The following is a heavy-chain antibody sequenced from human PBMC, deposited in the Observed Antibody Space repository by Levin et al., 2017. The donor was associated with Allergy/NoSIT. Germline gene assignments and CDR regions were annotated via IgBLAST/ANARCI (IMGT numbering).Heavy chain of an antibody. D-gene: IGHD6-13*01. CDR3: ARDRVSIAAAGKNYYYYGMDV. J-gene: IGHJ6*02. CDR2: ISYDGSNK. V-gene: IGHV3-30*04. Sequence: GESLKISCAASGFTFSSYAMHWVRQAPGKGLEWVAVISYDGSNKYYADSVKGRFTISRDNSKNTLYLQMNSLRAEDTAVYYCARDRVSIAAAGKNYYYYGMDVWGQGTTVTVSS. CDR1: GFTFSSYA.